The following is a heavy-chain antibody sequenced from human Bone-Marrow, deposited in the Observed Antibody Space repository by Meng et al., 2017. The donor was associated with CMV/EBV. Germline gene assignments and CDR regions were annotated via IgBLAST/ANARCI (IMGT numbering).Heavy chain of an antibody. D-gene: IGHD2-2*01. Sequence: SETLSLTCAVSGGSVSGRNWWSWVRQSPGKGLEWIGEINHSGSTNYNPSLKSRVTISVDTSKNQFSLKLSSVTAADTAVYYCARGVWGYCSSTSCPGPAAFDYWGQRTLVTVSS. CDR2: INHSGST. V-gene: IGHV4-4*02. CDR1: GGSVSGRNW. J-gene: IGHJ4*02. CDR3: ARGVWGYCSSTSCPGPAAFDY.